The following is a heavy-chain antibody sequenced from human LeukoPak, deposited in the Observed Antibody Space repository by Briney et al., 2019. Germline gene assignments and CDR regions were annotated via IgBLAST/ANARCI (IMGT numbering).Heavy chain of an antibody. V-gene: IGHV3-23*01. Sequence: GGSLRLSCAASGXTFSSYAVSWVRQAPGKGLEWVSALSASGSSTYYADSVKGRFTISRDNSKNTLYLQMNTLRAEDTAVYSCAKARYTSSWSYFDYWGQGTLVTVSS. D-gene: IGHD6-13*01. J-gene: IGHJ4*02. CDR1: GXTFSSYA. CDR3: AKARYTSSWSYFDY. CDR2: LSASGSST.